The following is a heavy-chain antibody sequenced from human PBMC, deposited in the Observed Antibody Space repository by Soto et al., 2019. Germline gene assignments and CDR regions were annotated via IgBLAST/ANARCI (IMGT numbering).Heavy chain of an antibody. V-gene: IGHV3-23*01. CDR3: ANHHCTNGVCYRGGGGY. D-gene: IGHD2-8*01. Sequence: GGSLRLSCAASGFTFSSYAMSWVRQAPGKGLEWVSAISGSGGSTYYADSVKGRFTISRDNSKNTLYLQMNSLRAEDTAVYYCANHHCTNGVCYRGGGGYWGQGTLVTVSS. CDR2: ISGSGGST. CDR1: GFTFSSYA. J-gene: IGHJ4*02.